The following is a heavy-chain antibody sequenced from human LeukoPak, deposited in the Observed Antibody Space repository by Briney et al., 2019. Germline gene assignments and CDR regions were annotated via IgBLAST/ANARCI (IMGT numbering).Heavy chain of an antibody. D-gene: IGHD4-17*01. V-gene: IGHV3-64D*09. CDR1: GFTFSSFA. CDR3: ASTFYGDSPPY. Sequence: GGSLRLSCSASGFTFSSFAMHWVRQAPGKGLEYVAAISRNGGSTYYADSVKGRFTISRDNSKNTLYLQMSSLRAEDTAVYYCASTFYGDSPPYWGQGTLVTVSS. CDR2: ISRNGGST. J-gene: IGHJ4*02.